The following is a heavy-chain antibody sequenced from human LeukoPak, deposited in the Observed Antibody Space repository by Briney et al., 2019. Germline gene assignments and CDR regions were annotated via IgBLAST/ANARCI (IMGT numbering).Heavy chain of an antibody. CDR3: AKGQSARGQSASFYY. D-gene: IGHD2/OR15-2a*01. CDR2: ISYDGTNK. J-gene: IGHJ4*02. Sequence: GGSLRLSCGASGFTFSTYGMHWVRQAPGKGLEWLAVISYDGTNKYYADSVKGRFTISRDNSKNTLYLQMSSLRAEDTAVYYCAKGQSARGQSASFYYWGQGALVTVSS. V-gene: IGHV3-30*18. CDR1: GFTFSTYG.